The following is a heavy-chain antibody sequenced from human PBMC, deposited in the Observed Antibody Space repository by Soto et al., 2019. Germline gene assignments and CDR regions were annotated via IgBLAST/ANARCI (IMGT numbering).Heavy chain of an antibody. Sequence: PSETLSLTCTVSGGSISSSSYYWGWIRQPPGKGLEWIGSIYYSGSTYYNPSLKSRVTISVDTSKNQFSLKLSSVTAADTAVYYCARLGVGATVDYWGQGTLVTVSS. J-gene: IGHJ4*02. CDR1: GGSISSSSYY. V-gene: IGHV4-39*01. CDR2: IYYSGST. CDR3: ARLGVGATVDY. D-gene: IGHD1-26*01.